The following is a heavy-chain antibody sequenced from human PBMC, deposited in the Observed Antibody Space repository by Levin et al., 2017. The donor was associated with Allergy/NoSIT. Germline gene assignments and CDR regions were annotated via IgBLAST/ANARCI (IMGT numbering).Heavy chain of an antibody. CDR2: IYSGGST. J-gene: IGHJ3*02. Sequence: GGSLRLSCAASGFTVSSNYMSWVRQAPGKGLEWVSVIYSGGSTYYADSVKGRFTISRDNSKNTLYLQMNSLRAEDTAVYYCAQGRLRYFDWLPRGPNAFDIWGQGTMVTVSS. CDR1: GFTVSSNY. D-gene: IGHD3-9*01. CDR3: AQGRLRYFDWLPRGPNAFDI. V-gene: IGHV3-53*01.